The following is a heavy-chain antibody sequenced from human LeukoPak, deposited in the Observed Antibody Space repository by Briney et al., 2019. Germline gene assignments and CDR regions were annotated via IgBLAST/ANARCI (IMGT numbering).Heavy chain of an antibody. CDR2: INHSGST. CDR3: ARAQLEAFDY. D-gene: IGHD6-13*01. J-gene: IGHJ4*02. V-gene: IGHV4-34*01. CDR1: GGSFSGYY. Sequence: SETLSLTCAVYGGSFSGYYWSWIRQPPGKGLEWIGEINHSGSTNYNPSLKSRVTISVDTSKNQFSLMLSSVTAADTAVYYCARAQLEAFDYWGQGTPVTVSS.